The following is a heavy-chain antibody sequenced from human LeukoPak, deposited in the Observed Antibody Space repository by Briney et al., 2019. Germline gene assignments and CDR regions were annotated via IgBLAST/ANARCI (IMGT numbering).Heavy chain of an antibody. Sequence: GGSLRLSCVASVFIFSDSYMRWIRQAPGKGLEWISHISRGGENIYYADSVKGRFTISRDNAKNSLYLQMNSLRAEDTAVYYCVGGQQMVHWGQGILVTVSS. CDR2: ISRGGENI. V-gene: IGHV3-11*01. J-gene: IGHJ4*02. CDR1: VFIFSDSY. CDR3: VGGQQMVH. D-gene: IGHD6-13*01.